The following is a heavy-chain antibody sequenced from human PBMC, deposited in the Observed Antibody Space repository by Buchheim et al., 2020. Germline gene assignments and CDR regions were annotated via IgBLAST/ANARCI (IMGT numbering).Heavy chain of an antibody. D-gene: IGHD3-10*01. V-gene: IGHV4-4*02. CDR2: IYYTGRT. CDR1: GGSLSNIYW. Sequence: QVQLQESGPGLVKPSGTLSLTCAVSGGSLSNIYWWSWVRQSPEKGLEWIGEIYYTGRTNYNPSLKSRVTMSVDKSKNQFSPKLSSVTAADTAVYYCVRDFSGRERFDSWGQGTL. J-gene: IGHJ4*02. CDR3: VRDFSGRERFDS.